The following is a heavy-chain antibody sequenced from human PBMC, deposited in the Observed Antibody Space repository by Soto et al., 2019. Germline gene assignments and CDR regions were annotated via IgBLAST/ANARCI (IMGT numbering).Heavy chain of an antibody. CDR3: AKGKYSSSLSDY. CDR2: ISGSGGST. J-gene: IGHJ4*02. Sequence: EVQLLESGGGLVQPGGSLRLSCAASGFTFSSYAMSWVRQAPGKGLEWVSVISGSGGSTYYADSVKGRFTISRDNSKNTLYLQMNSLRAEDTAVYYCAKGKYSSSLSDYWGQGTLVTVSS. V-gene: IGHV3-23*01. CDR1: GFTFSSYA. D-gene: IGHD6-6*01.